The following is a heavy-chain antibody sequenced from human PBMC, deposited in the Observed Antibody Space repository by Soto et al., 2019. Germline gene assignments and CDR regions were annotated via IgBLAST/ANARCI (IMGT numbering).Heavy chain of an antibody. Sequence: EVQLVESGGGLVQPGESLRLSCEASGFTFSNHWMHWVRQAPGKGPGWVARIKTDGRSTNYADYGKGRFTVSRDNAKNTLFLQMNSLRVEDTAVYYCARNWNGVDYWGQGTLVTVSS. CDR3: ARNWNGVDY. D-gene: IGHD1-1*01. J-gene: IGHJ4*02. V-gene: IGHV3-74*01. CDR1: GFTFSNHW. CDR2: IKTDGRST.